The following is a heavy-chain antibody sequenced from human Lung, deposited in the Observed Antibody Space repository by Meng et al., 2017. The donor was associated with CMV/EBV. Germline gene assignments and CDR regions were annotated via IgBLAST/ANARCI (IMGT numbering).Heavy chain of an antibody. V-gene: IGHV3-30-3*01. Sequence: SXAASGFTFSSYALHWVRQAPGKGLEWVAVISYDGSIKHYADSVKGRFSISRDNPKNTLYLQMNSLRADDTAVYYCARDRYYYDSNVDHWGQGTLVTVSS. CDR3: ARDRYYYDSNVDH. CDR1: GFTFSSYA. J-gene: IGHJ4*02. D-gene: IGHD3-22*01. CDR2: ISYDGSIK.